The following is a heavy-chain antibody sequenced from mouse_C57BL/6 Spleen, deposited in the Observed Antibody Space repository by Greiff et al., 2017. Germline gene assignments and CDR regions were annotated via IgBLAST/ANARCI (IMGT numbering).Heavy chain of an antibody. V-gene: IGHV2-5*01. CDR3: AKGDYYGSPYAMDY. D-gene: IGHD1-1*01. CDR1: GFSLTSYG. CDR2: IWRGGST. J-gene: IGHJ4*01. Sequence: QVQLKESGPGLVQPSQSLSITCTVSGFSLTSYGVHWVRQSPGKGLEWLGVIWRGGSTDYNAAFMSRLSITKDNSKSQVFFKMNSLQADDTAIYYCAKGDYYGSPYAMDYWGQGTSVTVSS.